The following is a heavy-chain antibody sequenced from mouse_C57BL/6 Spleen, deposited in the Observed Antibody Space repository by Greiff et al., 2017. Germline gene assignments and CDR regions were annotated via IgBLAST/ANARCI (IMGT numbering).Heavy chain of an antibody. J-gene: IGHJ4*01. V-gene: IGHV1-54*01. D-gene: IGHD1-1*01. CDR1: GYAFTNYL. CDR3: ARSDYYGSSYDAMDY. Sequence: QVQLQQSGAELVRPGTSVKVSCKASGYAFTNYLIEWVKQRPGQGLEWIGVINPGSGGTNYNEKFKGKATLTADKSSSTAYMQLSSLTSEDSAVYFCARSDYYGSSYDAMDYWGQGTSVTVSS. CDR2: INPGSGGT.